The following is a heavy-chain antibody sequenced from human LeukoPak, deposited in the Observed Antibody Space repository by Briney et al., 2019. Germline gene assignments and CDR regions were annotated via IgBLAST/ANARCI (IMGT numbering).Heavy chain of an antibody. J-gene: IGHJ4*02. V-gene: IGHV3-9*01. CDR3: AKDPRRIAVAGAYFDY. CDR2: ISWNSGSI. CDR1: GFTFDDYA. D-gene: IGHD6-19*01. Sequence: PGGSLRLSCAASGFTFDDYAMHWVRQAPGKGLEWVSGISWNSGSIGYADSVKGRFTISRDNAKNSLYLQMNSLRAEDTALYYCAKDPRRIAVAGAYFDYWGEGTLVTVSS.